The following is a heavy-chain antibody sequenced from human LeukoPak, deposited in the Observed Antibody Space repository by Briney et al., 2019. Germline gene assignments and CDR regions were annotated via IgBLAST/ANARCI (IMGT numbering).Heavy chain of an antibody. J-gene: IGHJ4*02. V-gene: IGHV4-59*08. Sequence: SETLSLTCTVSGGSISSYYWSWIRQPPGKGLEWIGYIYYSGSTNYNPSLKSRVTISVDTSKNQFSLKLSSVTAADTAVYYCARSDNTYYYDSSGYSGFDYWGQGTLVTVSS. D-gene: IGHD3-22*01. CDR2: IYYSGST. CDR1: GGSISSYY. CDR3: ARSDNTYYYDSSGYSGFDY.